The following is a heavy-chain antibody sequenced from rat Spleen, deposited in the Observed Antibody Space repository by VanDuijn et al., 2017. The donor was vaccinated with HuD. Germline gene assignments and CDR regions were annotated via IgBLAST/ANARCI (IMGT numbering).Heavy chain of an antibody. J-gene: IGHJ3*01. V-gene: IGHV5S13*01. CDR2: IRTGGGNT. D-gene: IGHD1-9*01. CDR1: GFTFRNYG. CDR3: TTGPLYGYNYGGFAY. Sequence: EVQLVESGGGLVQPGRSLKLSCTASGFTFRNYGMAWVRQAPTKGLEWVASIRTGGGNTYYRDSVKGRFTISRDNAKSTLYLQMDSLRSEDTATYYCTTGPLYGYNYGGFAYWGQGTLVTVSS.